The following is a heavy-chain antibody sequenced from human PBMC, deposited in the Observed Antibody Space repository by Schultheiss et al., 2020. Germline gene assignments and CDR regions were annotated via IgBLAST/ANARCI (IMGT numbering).Heavy chain of an antibody. Sequence: SETLSLTCTVSGGSISSGSYYWSWIRQPAGKGLEWIGRIYTSGSTNYNPSLKSRVTISVDTSKNQFSLKLSSVTAADTAVYYCARDDINGYCSGGSCPPYYYYGMDVWGQGTTVTVSS. CDR1: GGSISSGSYY. J-gene: IGHJ6*02. V-gene: IGHV4-61*02. CDR2: IYTSGST. CDR3: ARDDINGYCSGGSCPPYYYYGMDV. D-gene: IGHD2-15*01.